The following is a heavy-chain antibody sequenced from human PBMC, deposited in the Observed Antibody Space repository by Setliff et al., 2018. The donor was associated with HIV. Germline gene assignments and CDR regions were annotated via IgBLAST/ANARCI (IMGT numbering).Heavy chain of an antibody. CDR1: GFTFSSYS. D-gene: IGHD6-19*01. J-gene: IGHJ6*03. Sequence: GGSLRLSCAASGFTFSSYSMNWVRQAPGKGLEWVSYISSSSSTIYYADSVKGRFTISRDNAKNSLYLQMNSLRAEDTAVYYCARDSGGWYPTGDYYYYYMDVWGKGTTVTVSS. CDR3: ARDSGGWYPTGDYYYYYMDV. V-gene: IGHV3-48*01. CDR2: ISSSSSTI.